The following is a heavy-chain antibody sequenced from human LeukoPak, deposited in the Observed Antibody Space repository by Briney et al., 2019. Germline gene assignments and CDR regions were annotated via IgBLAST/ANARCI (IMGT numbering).Heavy chain of an antibody. J-gene: IGHJ5*02. V-gene: IGHV4-30-4*01. CDR2: IYHSGST. CDR1: GGSISSGDYY. CDR3: ARGEKGMVRGVIHWFDP. D-gene: IGHD3-10*01. Sequence: SQTLSLTCTVSGGSISSGDYYWSWIRQPPGKGLEWIGYIYHSGSTYYNPSLKSRVTISVDTSKNQFSLKLSSVTAADTAVYYCARGEKGMVRGVIHWFDPWGQGTLVTVSS.